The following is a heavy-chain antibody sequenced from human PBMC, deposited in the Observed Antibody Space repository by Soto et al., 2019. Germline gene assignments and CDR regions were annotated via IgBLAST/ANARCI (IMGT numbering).Heavy chain of an antibody. V-gene: IGHV4-59*01. CDR2: IYYSGST. CDR3: ARLAVVAAAGDYYYYGMDV. J-gene: IGHJ6*02. D-gene: IGHD6-13*01. CDR1: GGSISSYY. Sequence: PSETLSLTCTGSGGSISSYYWSWIRQPPGKGLEWIGYIYYSGSTNYNPSLKSRVTISVDTSKNQFSLKLSSVTAADTAVYYCARLAVVAAAGDYYYYGMDVWGQGTTVTVSS.